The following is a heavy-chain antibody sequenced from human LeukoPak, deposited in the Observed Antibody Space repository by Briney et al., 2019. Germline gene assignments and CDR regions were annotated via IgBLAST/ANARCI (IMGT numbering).Heavy chain of an antibody. V-gene: IGHV3-21*01. CDR1: GFTFSSYN. CDR2: ISSSSSYI. J-gene: IGHJ6*03. CDR3: ARIPSGYTLGYGYYYYYMDV. Sequence: GGSLRLSCAASGFTFSSYNMNWVRQAPGKGLEWVSSISSSSSYIYHADSVKGRFTISRDNTKNSLYLRMNSLRAEDTAVYYCARIPSGYTLGYGYYYYYMDVWGKGATVTVSS. D-gene: IGHD5-18*01.